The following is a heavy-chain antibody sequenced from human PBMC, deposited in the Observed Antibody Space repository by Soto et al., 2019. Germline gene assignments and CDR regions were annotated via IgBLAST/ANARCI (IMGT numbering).Heavy chain of an antibody. CDR2: ISSSGSTI. CDR1: GFTFSSYE. V-gene: IGHV3-48*03. D-gene: IGHD2-2*01. Sequence: GGSLRLSCAASGFTFSSYEMNWVRQAPGKGLEWVSYISSSGSTIYYADSVKGRFTISRDNAKNSLYLQMNSLRAEDTAVYYCARDPPDMHLYPGYYGMDVWGQGTTVTVSS. J-gene: IGHJ6*02. CDR3: ARDPPDMHLYPGYYGMDV.